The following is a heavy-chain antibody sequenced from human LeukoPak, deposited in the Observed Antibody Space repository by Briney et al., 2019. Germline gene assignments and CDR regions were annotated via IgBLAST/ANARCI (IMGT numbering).Heavy chain of an antibody. V-gene: IGHV3-11*01. D-gene: IGHD2-2*01. CDR3: ARGDQTYYYYGMDV. Sequence: GGSLRLSCAASGFTFSDYYMSWIRQAPGKGLEWVSYISSSGSTIYYADSVEGRFTISRDNAKDSLYLQMNSLRAEDTAVYYCARGDQTYYYYGMDVWGQGTTVTVSS. CDR1: GFTFSDYY. J-gene: IGHJ6*02. CDR2: ISSSGSTI.